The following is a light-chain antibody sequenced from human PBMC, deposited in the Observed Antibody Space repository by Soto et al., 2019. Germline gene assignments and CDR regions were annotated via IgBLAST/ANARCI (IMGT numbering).Light chain of an antibody. CDR2: AAS. V-gene: IGKV1-12*01. CDR1: QGIRSW. CDR3: QQASSFPWT. J-gene: IGKJ1*01. Sequence: DLQMTQSPSSVSASIGDRVTITCRASQGIRSWLAWYQQKPGKAPKLLIYAASSLQSGVPSRFSGSGSGTEFTLTISSLQSEDFATYYCQQASSFPWTFGQGTKVEIK.